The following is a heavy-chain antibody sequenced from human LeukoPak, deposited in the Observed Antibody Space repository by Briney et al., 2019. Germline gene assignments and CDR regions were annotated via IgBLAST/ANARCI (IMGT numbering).Heavy chain of an antibody. CDR3: ARGSARGSSGYYYRPSYYYYMDV. J-gene: IGHJ6*03. V-gene: IGHV4-34*01. Sequence: SETLSLTCAVYGGSFSGYYWSWIRQPPGKGLEWIGEINHSGSTNYNPSLKSRVTISVDTSKNQFSLKLSSVTAADTAVYYCARGSARGSSGYYYRPSYYYYMDVWGKGTTVTVSS. CDR1: GGSFSGYY. CDR2: INHSGST. D-gene: IGHD3-22*01.